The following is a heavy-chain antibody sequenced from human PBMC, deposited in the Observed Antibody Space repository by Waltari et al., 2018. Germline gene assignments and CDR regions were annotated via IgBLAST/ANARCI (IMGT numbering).Heavy chain of an antibody. J-gene: IGHJ3*02. V-gene: IGHV3-7*01. CDR1: RFTFSNDW. CDR3: ARTGARWLQFAAFDI. D-gene: IGHD5-12*01. CDR2: INQDGSEE. Sequence: EVLLVESGGGWVQTGGSLRLSCAASRFTFSNDWMNWVRQAPGKGLEWVANINQDGSEEYYVDSVKGRFTISRDNAKNSLYLEMKTLRAEDTAIYYCARTGARWLQFAAFDIWGQGTMVTVSS.